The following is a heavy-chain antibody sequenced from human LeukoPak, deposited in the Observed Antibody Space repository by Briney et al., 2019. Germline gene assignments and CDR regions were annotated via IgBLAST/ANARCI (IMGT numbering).Heavy chain of an antibody. CDR2: ISWNSNSI. D-gene: IGHD5-12*01. J-gene: IGHJ4*02. CDR1: GFTFDNHV. V-gene: IGHV3-9*01. Sequence: GRSLRLSCAASGFTFDNHVMHWVRQAPGKGLEWVSGISWNSNSIGYADSVKGRFTISRDNAKSSLPLQMNSLRPEDTALYYCARDRTYSGYASVDYWGQGTLVTVSS. CDR3: ARDRTYSGYASVDY.